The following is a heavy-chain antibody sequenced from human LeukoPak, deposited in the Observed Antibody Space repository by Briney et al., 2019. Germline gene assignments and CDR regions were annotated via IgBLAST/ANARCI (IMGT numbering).Heavy chain of an antibody. CDR1: GGPISSYY. CDR3: ARDPVAGGNAFDI. CDR2: ICYSGST. D-gene: IGHD6-19*01. J-gene: IGHJ3*02. V-gene: IGHV4-59*01. Sequence: PSETLSLTCTVSGGPISSYYWSWIRQPPGKGLEWIGYICYSGSTNYNPSLKSRVTISVDTSKNQFSLKLSSVTAADTAVYYCARDPVAGGNAFDIWGQGTMVTVSS.